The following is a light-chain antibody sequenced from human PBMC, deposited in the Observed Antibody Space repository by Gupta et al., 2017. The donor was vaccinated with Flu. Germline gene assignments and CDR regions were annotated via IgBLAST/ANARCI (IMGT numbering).Light chain of an antibody. J-gene: IGLJ1*01. CDR2: DVS. V-gene: IGLV2-14*04. CDR1: SSDVGGYIY. Sequence: SITISCTGTSSDVGGYIYVSWYQQHPGKAPNLMIYDVSERPSGVSTRFSGSKSGNTASLTISGLQAEDEADYYCSSYTSSTTYVFGSGTKVTVL. CDR3: SSYTSSTTYV.